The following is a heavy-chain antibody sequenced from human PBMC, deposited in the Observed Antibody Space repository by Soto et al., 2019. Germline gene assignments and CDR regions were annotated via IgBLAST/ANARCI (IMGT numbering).Heavy chain of an antibody. Sequence: GESLKISCEGSGYSFTSYWIGWVRQMPGKGLEWMGIIYPGDSDTRYSPSFQGHVTITADKSISTAYLQRSSMKAADTAMYYCASINGGWYPTYYYYCQGMDVWGQGSTVTDSS. D-gene: IGHD6-19*01. CDR2: IYPGDSDT. CDR3: ASINGGWYPTYYYYCQGMDV. CDR1: GYSFTSYW. V-gene: IGHV5-51*01. J-gene: IGHJ6*02.